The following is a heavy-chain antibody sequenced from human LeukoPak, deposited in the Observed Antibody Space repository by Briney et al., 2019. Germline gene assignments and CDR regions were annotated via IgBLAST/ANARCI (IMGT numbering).Heavy chain of an antibody. CDR2: ISSSGSTI. V-gene: IGHV3-48*03. J-gene: IGHJ4*02. Sequence: PGGSLRLSCAASGFTFSSYEMNWVRQAPGKGLEWVSYISSSGSTIYYADSVKGRFTISRDNSKNSLYLQMNSLRAEDTALYYCAKYSSSWYEQNSYFDYWGQGTLVTVSS. CDR1: GFTFSSYE. D-gene: IGHD6-13*01. CDR3: AKYSSSWYEQNSYFDY.